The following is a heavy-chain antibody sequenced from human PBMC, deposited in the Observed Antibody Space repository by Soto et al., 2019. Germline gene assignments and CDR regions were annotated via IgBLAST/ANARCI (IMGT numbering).Heavy chain of an antibody. Sequence: QITLKESGPTLVKPTQTLALTCTFSGFSLSTSGVGVGWIRQPPGKALEWLALIYWDDDKRYSPSLKSRITITKDTSKNQVVLTMTNMDPVDTATYYCAHRLYGDYVRDWFAPWGRGTLVTVSS. V-gene: IGHV2-5*02. CDR3: AHRLYGDYVRDWFAP. CDR2: IYWDDDK. D-gene: IGHD4-17*01. J-gene: IGHJ5*02. CDR1: GFSLSTSGVG.